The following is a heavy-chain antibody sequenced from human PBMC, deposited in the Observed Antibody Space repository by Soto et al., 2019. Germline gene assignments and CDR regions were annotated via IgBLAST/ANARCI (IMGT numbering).Heavy chain of an antibody. D-gene: IGHD4-17*01. J-gene: IGHJ6*03. Sequence: SETLSLTCAVYGGSFSGYYWSWIRQPPGKGLEWIGEINHSGSTNYNPSLKSRVTISVETSKNQFSLKLSSVTAADTAVYYCARIYGDYVPYYYYYYYMDVWGKGTTVTVSS. CDR3: ARIYGDYVPYYYYYYYMDV. CDR1: GGSFSGYY. CDR2: INHSGST. V-gene: IGHV4-34*01.